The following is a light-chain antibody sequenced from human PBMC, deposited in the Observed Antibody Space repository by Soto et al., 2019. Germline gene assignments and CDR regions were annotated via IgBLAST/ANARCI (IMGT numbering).Light chain of an antibody. J-gene: IGKJ2*01. Sequence: EIVLTQSPAILSVSPGERATLSCRASQSISRSLAWYQQKPGQVPRLLISDASTRATSIPARFSGSGSGTEFTLTISSLQSEDFALYYCHQYNSWPPGTFGQGTKVDIK. CDR3: HQYNSWPPGT. CDR2: DAS. CDR1: QSISRS. V-gene: IGKV3-15*01.